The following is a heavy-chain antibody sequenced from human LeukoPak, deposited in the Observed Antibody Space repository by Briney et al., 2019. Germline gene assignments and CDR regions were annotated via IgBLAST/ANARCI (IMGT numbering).Heavy chain of an antibody. D-gene: IGHD7-27*01. V-gene: IGHV3-48*01. J-gene: IGHJ4*02. CDR1: GFTFSSYS. CDR3: AKDSANWGRHYDY. CDR2: ISSSSSTI. Sequence: GGSLRLSCAASGFTFSSYSMNWVRQAPGKGLEWVSYISSSSSTIYYADSVKGRFTISRDNAKNSLYLQMNSLRAEDTAIYYCAKDSANWGRHYDYWGQGTLVTVSS.